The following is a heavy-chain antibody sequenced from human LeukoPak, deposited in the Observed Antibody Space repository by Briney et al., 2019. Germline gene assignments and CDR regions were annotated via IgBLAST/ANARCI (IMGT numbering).Heavy chain of an antibody. CDR3: ARSPAVAGHNWFDP. Sequence: SETLSLTCTVSGGSISSGSYYWSWIRQPAGKGLEWIGHIYTSGGTNYNPSLKSRVTISVDTSKNQFSLKLSSVSAADTAVYYCARSPAVAGHNWFDPWGQGTLVTVSS. CDR1: GGSISSGSYY. CDR2: IYTSGGT. D-gene: IGHD6-19*01. V-gene: IGHV4-61*09. J-gene: IGHJ5*02.